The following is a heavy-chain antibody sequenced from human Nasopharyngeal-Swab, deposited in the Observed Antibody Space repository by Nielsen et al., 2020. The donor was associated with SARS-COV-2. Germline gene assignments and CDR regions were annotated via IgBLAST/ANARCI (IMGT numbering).Heavy chain of an antibody. J-gene: IGHJ4*02. D-gene: IGHD3-10*01. CDR2: VSGSYSGI. V-gene: IGHV3-11*01. CDR3: ARAVELWSNPSYFDS. Sequence: GGSLRLSCAASGFTFSDYTMGWIRQAPGKGLEYISSVSGSYSGIYYADSLQGRLTISRDNANHSLYLQMNSLTAEDTAVYYCARAVELWSNPSYFDSWGQGTLVTVSS. CDR1: GFTFSDYT.